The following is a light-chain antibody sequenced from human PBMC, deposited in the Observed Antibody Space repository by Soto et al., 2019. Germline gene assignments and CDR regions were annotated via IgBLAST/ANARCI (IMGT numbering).Light chain of an antibody. CDR1: SSDVGGYNY. V-gene: IGLV2-14*01. CDR3: NSYTSSSTQYV. J-gene: IGLJ1*01. Sequence: QSVLTQPASVSGSPGQSITISCTGTSSDVGGYNYVSWYQQHPVKAPKLIIYDVSSRPSGVSTRFSGSKSGNTASLTISGLQAVDEADYYCNSYTSSSTQYVFGTGTKVTVL. CDR2: DVS.